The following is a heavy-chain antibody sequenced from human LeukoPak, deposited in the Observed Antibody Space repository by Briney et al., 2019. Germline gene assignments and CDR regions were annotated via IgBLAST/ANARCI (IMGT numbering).Heavy chain of an antibody. Sequence: GGSLRLSCAASGFTFSSYSMNWVRQAPGKGLEWVSSISSSSSYIYYADSVKGRFTISRDNAKNSLYLQMNSLRAEDTAVYYCARGGAYCGGDCYDYWGQGTLVTVSS. D-gene: IGHD2-21*01. J-gene: IGHJ4*02. CDR2: ISSSSSYI. V-gene: IGHV3-21*01. CDR3: ARGGAYCGGDCYDY. CDR1: GFTFSSYS.